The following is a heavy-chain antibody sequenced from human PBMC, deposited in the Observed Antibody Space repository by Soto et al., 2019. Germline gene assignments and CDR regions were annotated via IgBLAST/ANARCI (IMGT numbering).Heavy chain of an antibody. Sequence: EVQVVESGGGLIQPGGSLRLSCEVSGFSVTANYISWVRQAPGKGLEWVSVIYSGGSTYYIDSVKGRFSISRDISKNTLYLQMNSLRGEDTAVYYCHGYGYWGQGTLVTVSS. CDR1: GFSVTANY. CDR3: HGYGY. D-gene: IGHD5-12*01. V-gene: IGHV3-53*01. J-gene: IGHJ4*02. CDR2: IYSGGST.